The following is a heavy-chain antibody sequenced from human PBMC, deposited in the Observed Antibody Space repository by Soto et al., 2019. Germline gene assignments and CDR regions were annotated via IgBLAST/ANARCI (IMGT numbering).Heavy chain of an antibody. Sequence: ASVKLSCKASGYTFTRYGISWVRQAPGQGLEWMGWISAYNGNTNYAQKLQGRVAMTTDTSTSTAYMELRSLRSDDTAVYYCASQGDCTNGVCRIDYWGQGTLVTVSS. CDR3: ASQGDCTNGVCRIDY. CDR2: ISAYNGNT. J-gene: IGHJ4*02. CDR1: GYTFTRYG. D-gene: IGHD2-8*01. V-gene: IGHV1-18*01.